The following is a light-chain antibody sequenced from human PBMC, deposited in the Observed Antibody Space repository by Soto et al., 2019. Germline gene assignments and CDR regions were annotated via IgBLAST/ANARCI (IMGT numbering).Light chain of an antibody. CDR1: SSDVEGYNY. J-gene: IGLJ1*01. Sequence: QSVLTQPASVSGSPGQSITIFCTGTSSDVEGYNYVSWYQQHPGSAPKLMIYDVSSRPSGASNRFSGSKSGNTASLFISGLHAEDEADYYCSSYTSSFKLAVFGSGTKVTVL. V-gene: IGLV2-14*03. CDR3: SSYTSSFKLAV. CDR2: DVS.